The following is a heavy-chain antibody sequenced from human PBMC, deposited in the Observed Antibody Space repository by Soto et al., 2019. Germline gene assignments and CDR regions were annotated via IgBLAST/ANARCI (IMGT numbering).Heavy chain of an antibody. D-gene: IGHD6-19*01. CDR3: ARWGIAVAGTDMAAFDI. J-gene: IGHJ3*02. CDR2: IYYSGST. V-gene: IGHV4-39*01. Sequence: SETLSLTCTVSGGSISSSSYYWGWIRQPPGKGLEWIGSIYYSGSTYYNPSLKSRVTISVDTSKNQFSLKLSSVTAADTAVYYCARWGIAVAGTDMAAFDIWGQGTVVTVSS. CDR1: GGSISSSSYY.